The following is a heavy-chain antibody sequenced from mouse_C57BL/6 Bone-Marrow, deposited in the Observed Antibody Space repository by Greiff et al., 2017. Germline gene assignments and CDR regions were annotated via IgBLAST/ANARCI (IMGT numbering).Heavy chain of an antibody. V-gene: IGHV1-39*01. J-gene: IGHJ1*03. CDR3: ARRGIYDGYHWYFDV. CDR2: INPNYGTT. D-gene: IGHD2-3*01. CDR1: GYSFTDYN. Sequence: EVKLQESGPELVKPGASVKISCKASGYSFTDYNMNWVKQSNGKSLEWIGVINPNYGTTSYNQKFKGKATLTVDQSSSTAYMQLNSLTSEDSAVYYCARRGIYDGYHWYFDVWGTGTTVTVSS.